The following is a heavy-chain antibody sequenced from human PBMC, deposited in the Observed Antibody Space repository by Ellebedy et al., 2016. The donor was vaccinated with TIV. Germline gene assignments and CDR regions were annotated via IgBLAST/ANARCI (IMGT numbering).Heavy chain of an antibody. CDR2: ISYDGTNI. D-gene: IGHD2-15*01. CDR3: AKGDVVVVVAASYYFHD. CDR1: GFTFNTHT. Sequence: GESLKISCAASGFTFNTHTMHWVRQAPGKGLEWVAGISYDGTNIRYADDVRGRFTVSRDNSKNTLYLQLNSLRAEDPAVYYCAKGDVVVVVAASYYFHDWGQGILVAVSS. V-gene: IGHV3-30-3*01. J-gene: IGHJ4*02.